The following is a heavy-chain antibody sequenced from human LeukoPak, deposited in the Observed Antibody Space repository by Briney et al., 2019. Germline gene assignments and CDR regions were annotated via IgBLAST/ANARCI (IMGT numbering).Heavy chain of an antibody. CDR2: ISGNGGRT. CDR1: GFTFSILD. Sequence: PGGSLRLSCAASGFTFSILDMSWVRQAPGKGLEWVSAISGNGGRTYYADSVKGRFTISRDNSKNTLYLQMNSLRAEDTAVYYCAKDESRRIAADNYWGQGTLVTVSS. CDR3: AKDESRRIAADNY. D-gene: IGHD6-25*01. J-gene: IGHJ4*02. V-gene: IGHV3-23*01.